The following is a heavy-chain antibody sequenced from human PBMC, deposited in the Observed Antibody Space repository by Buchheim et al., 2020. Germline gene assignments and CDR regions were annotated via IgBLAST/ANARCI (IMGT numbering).Heavy chain of an antibody. CDR1: GGSISSSSYY. CDR3: ASTGIAAAGGIFQH. D-gene: IGHD6-13*01. V-gene: IGHV4-39*01. J-gene: IGHJ1*01. Sequence: QLQLQESGPGLVKPSETLSLTCTVSGGSISSSSYYWGWIRQPPGKGLEWIGSIYYSGSTYYNPSLKSRVTISVDTSQNQFSLKLSSVTAADTAVYYCASTGIAAAGGIFQHWGQGTL. CDR2: IYYSGST.